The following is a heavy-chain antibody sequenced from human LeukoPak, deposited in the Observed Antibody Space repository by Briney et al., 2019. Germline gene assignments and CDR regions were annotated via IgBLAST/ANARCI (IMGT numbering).Heavy chain of an antibody. J-gene: IGHJ4*02. D-gene: IGHD3-10*01. CDR2: ISYDGSNK. V-gene: IGHV3-30*07. CDR3: AKYRGFGDSYDS. CDR1: GFTFSSYA. Sequence: GGSLRLSCAASGFTFSSYAMHWVRQAPGKGLEWVAVISYDGSNKYYADSVKGRFTISRDTSKNTLYLEMNSLRVEDAAVYYCAKYRGFGDSYDSWGQGTLVIVSS.